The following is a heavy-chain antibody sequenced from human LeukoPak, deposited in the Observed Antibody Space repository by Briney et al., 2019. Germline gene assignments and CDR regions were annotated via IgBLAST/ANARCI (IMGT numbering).Heavy chain of an antibody. V-gene: IGHV3-74*01. CDR3: ARGGGYSYGNFDY. D-gene: IGHD5-18*01. CDR1: GFTFSGYW. J-gene: IGHJ4*02. Sequence: GGSLRLSCAASGFTFSGYWMHWVRQAPGKGLVWVSRINSDGSSTSYADSVKGRLTISRDNAKNMLYLQMNSLRAEDTAVYYCARGGGYSYGNFDYWGQGTLVTVSS. CDR2: INSDGSST.